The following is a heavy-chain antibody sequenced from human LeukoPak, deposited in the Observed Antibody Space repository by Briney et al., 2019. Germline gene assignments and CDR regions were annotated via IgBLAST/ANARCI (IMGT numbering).Heavy chain of an antibody. J-gene: IGHJ4*02. D-gene: IGHD2-8*01. CDR2: TIPIFGTA. Sequence: ASVKVSCKASGGTFSSYAISWVRQAPGQGLEWMGGTIPIFGTANYAQKFQGRVTITADESTSTAYMELSSLRSEDTAVYYCARRVGAGYCTNGVCYTPFDYWGQGTLVTVSS. CDR3: ARRVGAGYCTNGVCYTPFDY. V-gene: IGHV1-69*13. CDR1: GGTFSSYA.